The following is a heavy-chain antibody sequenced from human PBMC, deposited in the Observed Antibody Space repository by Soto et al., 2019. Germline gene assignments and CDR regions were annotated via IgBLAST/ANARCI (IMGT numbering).Heavy chain of an antibody. D-gene: IGHD6-13*01. V-gene: IGHV4-4*07. J-gene: IGHJ6*02. CDR2: IYTSGST. CDR3: AGSSQTFSYYYYYGMDV. CDR1: GGSISSYY. Sequence: SETLSLTCTVSGGSISSYYWSWIRQPAGKGLEWIGRIYTSGSTNYNPSLKSRVTMSVDTSKNQFSLKLSSVTAADTAVYYCAGSSQTFSYYYYYGMDVWGQGTTVTVSS.